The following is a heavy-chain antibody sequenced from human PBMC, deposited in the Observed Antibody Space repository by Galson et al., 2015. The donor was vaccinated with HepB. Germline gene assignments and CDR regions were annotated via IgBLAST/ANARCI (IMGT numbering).Heavy chain of an antibody. CDR1: GYTFTSYG. V-gene: IGHV1-18*04. J-gene: IGHJ6*02. CDR2: ISAYNGNT. Sequence: SVKVSCKASGYTFTSYGISWVRQAPGQGLEWMGWISAYNGNTNYAQKLQGRVTMTTDTSTSTAYMELRSLRSDDTAVYYCARGSGSSWFPPPGAGAYYYGMDVWGQGTTVTVSS. CDR3: ARGSGSSWFPPPGAGAYYYGMDV. D-gene: IGHD6-13*01.